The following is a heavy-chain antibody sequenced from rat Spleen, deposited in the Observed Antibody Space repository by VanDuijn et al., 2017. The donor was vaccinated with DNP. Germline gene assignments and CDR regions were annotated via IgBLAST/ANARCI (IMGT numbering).Heavy chain of an antibody. CDR3: IRWNSGHFDY. CDR2: IGSDGYAP. V-gene: IGHV5-22*01. D-gene: IGHD4-3*01. J-gene: IGHJ3*01. CDR1: GFSFRNYY. Sequence: EVELVESGGGLVQPGRSLKLSCAASGFSFRNYYMAWVRQAPKRGLEWVAYIGSDGYAPYYGDSVKGRFTISRDNAKSTLYLQMNSLRSEDMATYYCIRWNSGHFDYWGHGTLVTVSS.